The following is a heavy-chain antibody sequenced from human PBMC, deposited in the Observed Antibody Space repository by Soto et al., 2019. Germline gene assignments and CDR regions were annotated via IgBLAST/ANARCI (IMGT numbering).Heavy chain of an antibody. CDR3: AKGGPDAFCGGGRCYFEQ. D-gene: IGHD2-15*01. Sequence: EVQLVESGGGLVQPGGSLRLSCAASGFTFDDYAMHWVRRVPGKGLEWVSSITWNSNVLGYTDSVKGRFTISRDNAKNSLYLQMNSVRPEDTALYYCAKGGPDAFCGGGRCYFEQWGQATLVTVSS. CDR2: ITWNSNVL. CDR1: GFTFDDYA. J-gene: IGHJ4*02. V-gene: IGHV3-9*01.